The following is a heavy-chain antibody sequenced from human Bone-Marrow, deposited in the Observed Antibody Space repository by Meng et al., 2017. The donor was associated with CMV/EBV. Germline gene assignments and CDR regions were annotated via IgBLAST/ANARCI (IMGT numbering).Heavy chain of an antibody. Sequence: MNGVRQAPGKWLEWVGRIKSKTDGGTTDYAAPVKGRFTISRDDSKNTLYLQMNSLKTEDTAVYYCTTELITIFGVARLYYYYGMDVWGQGTTVTVSS. CDR3: TTELITIFGVARLYYYYGMDV. D-gene: IGHD3-3*01. CDR2: IKSKTDGGTT. V-gene: IGHV3-15*07. J-gene: IGHJ6*02.